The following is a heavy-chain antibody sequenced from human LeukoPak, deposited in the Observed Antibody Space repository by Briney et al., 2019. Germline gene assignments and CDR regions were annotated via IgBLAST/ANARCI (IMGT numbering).Heavy chain of an antibody. D-gene: IGHD4-17*01. Sequence: PSETLSLTCSVYGGSISSGSYYWSWIRQPAGKGLEWIGRIYTSGSTNYNPSLKSRVTISVDTSKNQFSLKLSSVTAADTAVYYCARATVTTLDYWGQGTLVTVSS. CDR3: ARATVTTLDY. CDR2: IYTSGST. CDR1: GGSISSGSYY. V-gene: IGHV4-61*02. J-gene: IGHJ4*02.